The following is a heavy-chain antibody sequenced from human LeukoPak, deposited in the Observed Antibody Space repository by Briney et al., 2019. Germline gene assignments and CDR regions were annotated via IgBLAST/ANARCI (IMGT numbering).Heavy chain of an antibody. CDR3: ADDFDN. CDR2: ITSGGERT. Sequence: PGESLRHSFSASGLTFSNYAMNWVRQAPGKGLEWVSGITSGGERTSYRNSVKGRFAISRDNFSDTVFLQMNSLTDEDTAVYYCADDFDNWGQGTLITVSS. V-gene: IGHV3-23*01. J-gene: IGHJ4*02. CDR1: GLTFSNYA.